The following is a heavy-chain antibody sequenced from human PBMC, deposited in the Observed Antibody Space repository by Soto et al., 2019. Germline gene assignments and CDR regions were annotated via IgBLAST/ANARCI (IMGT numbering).Heavy chain of an antibody. CDR2: MYHSGST. J-gene: IGHJ4*02. Sequence: SETLSLTCAVSGGSICSGGYSWSWIRQPPGKGLEWIGYMYHSGSTYYNPSLKSRVTISIDGSKNQFSLKLSSVTATDTAAYYCARVPDYWGQGILVTVSS. D-gene: IGHD2-2*01. V-gene: IGHV4-30-2*01. CDR3: ARVPDY. CDR1: GGSICSGGYS.